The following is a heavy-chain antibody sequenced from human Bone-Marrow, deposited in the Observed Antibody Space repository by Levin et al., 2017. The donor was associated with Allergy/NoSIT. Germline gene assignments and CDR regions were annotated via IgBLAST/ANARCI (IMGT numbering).Heavy chain of an antibody. CDR3: VRDYGALGDY. J-gene: IGHJ4*01. Sequence: PGESLKISCAASGFTFSYFQMHWVRQAPGEGLMWVSEINTAGTSTTYADSVKGRFTISRDNAKNTLYLQMNTLRADDTALYYCVRDYGALGDYWGQGTLVTVSS. D-gene: IGHD1-26*01. CDR1: GFTFSYFQ. V-gene: IGHV3-74*01. CDR2: INTAGTST.